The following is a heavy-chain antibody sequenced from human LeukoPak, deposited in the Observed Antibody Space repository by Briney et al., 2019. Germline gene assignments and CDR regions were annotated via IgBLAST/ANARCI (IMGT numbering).Heavy chain of an antibody. CDR3: ARRRSGTDFDY. J-gene: IGHJ4*02. D-gene: IGHD2-2*01. Sequence: KSSETLSLTCTVSGGSISSSHYYWGWIRQSPGKGLEWIGSFYYSGSTYYNPSLESRVTISVGTSKNQFSLKLSSVSAADTAVCYCARRRSGTDFDYWGQGTLVSVYS. V-gene: IGHV4-39*01. CDR1: GGSISSSHYY. CDR2: FYYSGST.